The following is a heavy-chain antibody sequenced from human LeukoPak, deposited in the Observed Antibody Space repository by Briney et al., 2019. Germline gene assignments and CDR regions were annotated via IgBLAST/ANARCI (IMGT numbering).Heavy chain of an antibody. Sequence: SETLSLTCTVSGGSISSYYWSWIRQPPGKGLEWTGYIYYSGSTNYNPSLKSRVTISVDTSKNQFSLKLSSVTAADTAVYYCARDEPGGGMYVWGQGTTVTVSS. CDR3: ARDEPGGGMYV. CDR2: IYYSGST. V-gene: IGHV4-59*01. D-gene: IGHD1-14*01. CDR1: GGSISSYY. J-gene: IGHJ6*02.